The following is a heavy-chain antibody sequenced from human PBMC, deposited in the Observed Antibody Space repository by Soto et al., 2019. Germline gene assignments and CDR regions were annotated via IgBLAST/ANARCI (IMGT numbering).Heavy chain of an antibody. V-gene: IGHV1-18*01. Sequence: ASVKVSCKASGGTFSSYAISWVRQAPGQGLEWMGGISAYNGNTNYAQKLQGRVTMTTDTSTSTAYMELRSLRSDDTAVYYCARVWTPVVTMIVVPNWFDPWGQGTLVTVSS. J-gene: IGHJ5*02. CDR3: ARVWTPVVTMIVVPNWFDP. CDR2: ISAYNGNT. CDR1: GGTFSSYA. D-gene: IGHD3-22*01.